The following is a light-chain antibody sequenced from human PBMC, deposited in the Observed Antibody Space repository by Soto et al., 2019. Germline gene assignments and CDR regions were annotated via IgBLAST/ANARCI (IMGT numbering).Light chain of an antibody. CDR2: IAS. Sequence: DIQMTQSPSSVSASVGDRVTITCRASQDINSWLTWYQQKPGKAPKVLIYIASRLQSGVPSRFSGRGSGTDFSLTISNLQPEDFATYFCQHYNSYSEAFGQGTRWIS. CDR1: QDINSW. CDR3: QHYNSYSEA. V-gene: IGKV1-12*01. J-gene: IGKJ1*01.